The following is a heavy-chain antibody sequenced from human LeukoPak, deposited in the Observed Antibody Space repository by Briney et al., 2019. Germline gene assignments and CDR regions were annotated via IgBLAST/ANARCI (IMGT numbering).Heavy chain of an antibody. V-gene: IGHV4-34*01. D-gene: IGHD4-11*01. CDR2: INHSGSA. CDR1: GGSFSGYY. CDR3: ARGQGTVTTH. J-gene: IGHJ4*02. Sequence: SETLSLTCTVSGGSFSGYYWTWIRQPPGKGLEWIGEINHSGSANYNPSLMSRVTISLDTSKNHFSLNLSSVTAADTAVYYCARGQGTVTTHWGQGTLVTVSS.